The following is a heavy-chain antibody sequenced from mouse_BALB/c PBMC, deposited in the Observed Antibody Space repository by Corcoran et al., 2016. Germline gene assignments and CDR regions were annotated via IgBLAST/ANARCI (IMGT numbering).Heavy chain of an antibody. Sequence: QVQLQQSGADLVRPGTSVTLSCKASGYTFTDYEMHWVKQAPVHGLEWIGAIDPETGGTAYNQKFKGKATLTADKSSSTAYMELRSLTSEDSAVYYGTRYGCRYWVAYGGQGTLVTVSA. CDR1: GYTFTDYE. J-gene: IGHJ3*01. CDR3: TRYGCRYWVAY. V-gene: IGHV1-15*01. CDR2: IDPETGGT. D-gene: IGHD2-14*01.